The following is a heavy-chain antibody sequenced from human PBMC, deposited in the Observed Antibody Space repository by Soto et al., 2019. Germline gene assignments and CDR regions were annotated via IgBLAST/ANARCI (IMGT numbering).Heavy chain of an antibody. CDR3: ARGGYYDNFWGKLPHSGLDT. D-gene: IGHD3-16*01. CDR1: GYTFIKYG. J-gene: IGHJ6*02. V-gene: IGHV1-18*01. CDR2: ISPYDDKT. Sequence: ASVKVSCKASGYTFIKYGIAWVRQAPGQGLEWMGWISPYDDKTIYAQTFQGRVTLTADRSTRTVYLDLRSLKSNDTAVYYCARGGYYDNFWGKLPHSGLDTWGQGAAVTVYS.